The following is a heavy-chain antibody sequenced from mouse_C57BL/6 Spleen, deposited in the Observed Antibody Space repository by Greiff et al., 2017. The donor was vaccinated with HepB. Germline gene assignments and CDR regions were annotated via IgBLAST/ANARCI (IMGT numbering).Heavy chain of an antibody. D-gene: IGHD1-1*01. CDR1: GFTFSDYY. CDR3: ARLITTVVAFDY. J-gene: IGHJ2*01. Sequence: EVKLMESEGGLVQPGSSMKLSCTASGFTFSDYYMAWVRQVPEKGLEWVANINYDGSSTYYLDSLKSRFIISRDNAKNILYLQMSSLKSEETATYYCARLITTVVAFDYWGQGTTLTVSS. V-gene: IGHV5-16*01. CDR2: INYDGSST.